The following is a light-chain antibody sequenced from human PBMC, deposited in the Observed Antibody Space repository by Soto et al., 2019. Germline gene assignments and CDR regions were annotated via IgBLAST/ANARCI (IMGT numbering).Light chain of an antibody. CDR3: KQYDNYST. Sequence: DIQMTQSPSTLSASVGDRVTITCRASQRITTWLAWYQQKPGKAPKLLIYDASSLESGVPSRFSGSGSGTEFTLTISSLQPDDFATYYCKQYDNYSTFGQGTKVDIK. CDR1: QRITTW. V-gene: IGKV1-5*01. CDR2: DAS. J-gene: IGKJ1*01.